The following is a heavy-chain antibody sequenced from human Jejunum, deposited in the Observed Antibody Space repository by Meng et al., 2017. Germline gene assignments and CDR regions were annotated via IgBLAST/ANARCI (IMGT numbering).Heavy chain of an antibody. V-gene: IGHV3-21*01. Sequence: GESLKISCAASGFTFSDYSMNWVRQAPGKRLVWVSYISSLSYSSTYADSVKGRFTISRDNAKNLLYLQMNSLTNEDTGLYYCAKDSASSGSYYFDNWSQGTLVTVSS. J-gene: IGHJ4*02. CDR1: GFTFSDYS. CDR2: ISSLSYSS. D-gene: IGHD6-19*01. CDR3: AKDSASSGSYYFDN.